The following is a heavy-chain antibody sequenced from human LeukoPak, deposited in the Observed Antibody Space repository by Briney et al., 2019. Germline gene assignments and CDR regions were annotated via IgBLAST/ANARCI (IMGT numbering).Heavy chain of an antibody. V-gene: IGHV3-7*01. J-gene: IGHJ4*02. CDR1: GLTFSSHW. D-gene: IGHD3-22*01. CDR2: IKKDGSEK. Sequence: GSLRLSCEASGLTFSSHWMTWVRQAPGKGLEWVANIKKDGSEKYYVDSVKGRSTISRDNAKNSLYLQMNSLRVEDTAVYYCACRPRSDSYYGVFDYWGQGTEVTVSS. CDR3: ACRPRSDSYYGVFDY.